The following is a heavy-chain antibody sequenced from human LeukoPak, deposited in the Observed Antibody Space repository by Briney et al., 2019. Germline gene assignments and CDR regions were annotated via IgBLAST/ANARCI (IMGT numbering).Heavy chain of an antibody. D-gene: IGHD4-17*01. CDR2: INQDGSDK. CDR1: GFTFSSYY. V-gene: IGHV3-7*01. Sequence: PGGSLRLSCAASGFTFSSYYMSWVRQAPGKGLEWVANINQDGSDKYYVDSVKGRFTISRDNAKNSLYLQMDSLRAEDTAVYYCATDSRLRWGQGTMVTVSS. J-gene: IGHJ4*02. CDR3: ATDSRLR.